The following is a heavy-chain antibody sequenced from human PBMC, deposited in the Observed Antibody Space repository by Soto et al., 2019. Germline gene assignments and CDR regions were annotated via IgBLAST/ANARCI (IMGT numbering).Heavy chain of an antibody. Sequence: QVQLVQSGAEVKKPGSSVKVSCKASGGTFSSYAISWVRQAPGQGLEWMGGIIPIFGTANYAQKFQGRVTITVDESTSTAYMELSSLRSEDTAVYYCARSTVGAVNYYYYYGMDVWGQGTTVTVSS. CDR1: GGTFSSYA. D-gene: IGHD1-26*01. CDR3: ARSTVGAVNYYYYYGMDV. V-gene: IGHV1-69*01. CDR2: IIPIFGTA. J-gene: IGHJ6*02.